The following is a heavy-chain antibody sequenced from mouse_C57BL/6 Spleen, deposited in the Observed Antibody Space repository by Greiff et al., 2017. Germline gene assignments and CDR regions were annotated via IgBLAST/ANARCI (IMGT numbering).Heavy chain of an antibody. CDR2: IHPNSGST. CDR1: GYTFTSYW. CDR3: ARDDSYYYAMDY. V-gene: IGHV1-64*01. D-gene: IGHD2-13*01. J-gene: IGHJ4*01. Sequence: QVQLQQPGAELVKPGASVKLSCKASGYTFTSYWMHWVKQRPGQGLEWIGMIHPNSGSTNYNEKFKSKATLAVDKCSSTDYMQLSSLTSEDSAVYYCARDDSYYYAMDYWGQGTSVTVSS.